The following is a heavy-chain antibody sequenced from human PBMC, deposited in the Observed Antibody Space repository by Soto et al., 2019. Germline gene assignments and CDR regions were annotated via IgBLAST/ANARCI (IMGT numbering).Heavy chain of an antibody. CDR2: VKSKNDGGTT. CDR1: GFTFSNAW. D-gene: IGHD3-22*01. CDR3: TPDSYITTITVLFDY. Sequence: EVHLVESGGGLVKPGGSLRLSCAASGFTFSNAWINWVRQTPGRGLEWVGRVKSKNDGGTTDFAAPVKGRFAISRDDSKNMVYLEMNSLQTEDTAMYYCTPDSYITTITVLFDYWGNGTLVTVSS. V-gene: IGHV3-15*07. J-gene: IGHJ4*01.